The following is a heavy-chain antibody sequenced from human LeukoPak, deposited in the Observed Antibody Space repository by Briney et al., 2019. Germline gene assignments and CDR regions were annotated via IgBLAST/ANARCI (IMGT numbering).Heavy chain of an antibody. V-gene: IGHV1-69*06. CDR3: AREWAAPSSGWHRRGWYFEY. CDR2: IIPIFGTA. J-gene: IGHJ4*02. Sequence: SVKVSCKASGGTFSSYAISWVRQAPGQGLEWMGGIIPIFGTANYAQKFQGRVTITADKSTSTAYMELSSLRADDTAVYYCAREWAAPSSGWHRRGWYFEYWGQGTLVTVSS. CDR1: GGTFSSYA. D-gene: IGHD6-19*01.